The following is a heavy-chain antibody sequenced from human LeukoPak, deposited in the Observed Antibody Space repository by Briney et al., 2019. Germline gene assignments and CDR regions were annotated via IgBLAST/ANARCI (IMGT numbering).Heavy chain of an antibody. CDR3: ARRGPLAAAGTSFDY. Sequence: SETLSLTCTVSGGSISSYYWSWIRQPAGKGLEWIGRIYSTGSTYYNPSLKSRVTISVDTSKNQFSLKLSSVTAADTAVYYCARRGPLAAAGTSFDYWGQGTLVTVSS. J-gene: IGHJ4*02. V-gene: IGHV4-4*07. CDR2: IYSTGST. CDR1: GGSISSYY. D-gene: IGHD6-13*01.